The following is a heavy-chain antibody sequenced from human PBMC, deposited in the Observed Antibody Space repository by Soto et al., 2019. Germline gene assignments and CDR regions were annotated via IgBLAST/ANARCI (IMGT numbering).Heavy chain of an antibody. CDR3: SFQSPLAGWLDP. Sequence: GGSLRLSCAASGFTVSHNYMSWVRLAPGEGLEWVSSVFGGGHTTYADSVKGRFSVSRDNSVNTFYIHMTGLRSDDTAVYYCSFQSPLAGWLDPWGQGT. J-gene: IGHJ5*02. V-gene: IGHV3-53*01. CDR2: VFGGGHT. CDR1: GFTVSHNY.